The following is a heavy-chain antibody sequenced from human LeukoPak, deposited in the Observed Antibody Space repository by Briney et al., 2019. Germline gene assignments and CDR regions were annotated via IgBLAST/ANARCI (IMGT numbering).Heavy chain of an antibody. J-gene: IGHJ4*02. CDR1: GGPISRYY. CDR3: ARRWFGELLLYYFDY. Sequence: PSETLSLTCTVSGGPISRYYWSWIRQPPGKGLEWIGHIYDSGITNYNPSLKSRVTISVDTSKNQFSLKLSSVTAADTAVYYCARRWFGELLLYYFDYWGQGTLVTVSS. CDR2: IYDSGIT. V-gene: IGHV4-59*08. D-gene: IGHD3-10*01.